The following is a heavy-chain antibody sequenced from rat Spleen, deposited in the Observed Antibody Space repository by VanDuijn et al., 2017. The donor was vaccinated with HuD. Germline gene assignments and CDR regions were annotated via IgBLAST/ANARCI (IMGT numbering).Heavy chain of an antibody. Sequence: EVQLVESGGGLVQPGRSLKLSCAASGFIFSDFNMAWVRQAPKKGLEWVASITNSGGSTYYRDSVKGRFTISRDNAKSTLYLQMDSLRSEDTATYYCTRDSSFYYFDYWGQGVMVTVSS. CDR3: TRDSSFYYFDY. CDR1: GFIFSDFN. CDR2: ITNSGGST. V-gene: IGHV5-20*01. D-gene: IGHD1-2*01. J-gene: IGHJ2*01.